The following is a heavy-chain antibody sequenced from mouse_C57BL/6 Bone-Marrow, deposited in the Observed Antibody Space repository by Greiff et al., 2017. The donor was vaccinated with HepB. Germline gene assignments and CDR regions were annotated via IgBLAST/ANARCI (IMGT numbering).Heavy chain of an antibody. CDR2: ISYDGSN. D-gene: IGHD1-1*01. V-gene: IGHV3-6*01. CDR3: ARVKNYYGSSHWYFDV. Sequence: DVKLQESGPGLVKPSQSLSLTCSVTGYSITSGYYWNWIRQFPGNKLEWMGYISYDGSNNYNPSLKNRISITRDTSKNQFFLKLNSVTTEDTATYYCARVKNYYGSSHWYFDVWGTGTTVTVSS. J-gene: IGHJ1*03. CDR1: GYSITSGYY.